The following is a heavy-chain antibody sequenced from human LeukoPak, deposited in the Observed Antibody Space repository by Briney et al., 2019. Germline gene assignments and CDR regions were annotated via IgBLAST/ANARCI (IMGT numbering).Heavy chain of an antibody. V-gene: IGHV3-30*02. D-gene: IGHD3-10*01. J-gene: IGHJ4*02. CDR3: AKMGRSSQVRGVLEY. CDR2: IRYDGSNK. CDR1: GFTFSSYG. Sequence: GGSLRLSCAASGFTFSSYGMHWFRQAPGKGLEWVAFIRYDGSNKYYADSVKGRFTISRDNSMNTLYLQMNSLRAEDTALYYCAKMGRSSQVRGVLEYWGQGTLVTVSS.